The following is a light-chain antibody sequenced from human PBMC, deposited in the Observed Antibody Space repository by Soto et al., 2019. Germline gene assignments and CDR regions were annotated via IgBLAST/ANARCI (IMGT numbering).Light chain of an antibody. CDR3: QQYQNWPRT. CDR1: QSVSSN. Sequence: EIVMTQSPATVSVSPGERTTLSCRASQSVSSNLVWYQQKPGQAPRFLIYGASTRATGIPARFSGSGSGTEFTLTISSLQSEDFAVYYCQQYQNWPRTFGQGTRVEIK. V-gene: IGKV3-15*01. J-gene: IGKJ1*01. CDR2: GAS.